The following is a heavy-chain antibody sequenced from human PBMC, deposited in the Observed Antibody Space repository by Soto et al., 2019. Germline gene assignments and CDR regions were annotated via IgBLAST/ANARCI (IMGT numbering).Heavy chain of an antibody. CDR3: ARGQGLKGAYHYFSV. J-gene: IGHJ4*02. Sequence: QVQLQQWGAGLLKPSETLSLTCGVSGGSFSGYYWSWIRQPPGKAPEWIGEITFGGNINYNPSLKSRVTISVDTSEKKFSLHLTSVTAADTAMYYCARGQGLKGAYHYFSVWGQGALVIVSS. V-gene: IGHV4-34*02. CDR1: GGSFSGYY. D-gene: IGHD3-10*01. CDR2: ITFGGNI.